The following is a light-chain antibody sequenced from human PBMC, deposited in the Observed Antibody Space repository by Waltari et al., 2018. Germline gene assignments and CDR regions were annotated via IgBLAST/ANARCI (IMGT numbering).Light chain of an antibody. CDR3: AAWDDSLNGQV. CDR2: YDD. CDR1: SSNIGNNV. V-gene: IGLV1-36*01. J-gene: IGLJ1*01. Sequence: QSVLTQPPSVSGAPRERVTLSCSGSSSNIGNNVVNWYQQLPGKAPKLLIYYDDLVPSGVSDRFSGSKSGTSASLAITGLQSDDEADYYCAAWDDSLNGQVFGTGTKVTVL.